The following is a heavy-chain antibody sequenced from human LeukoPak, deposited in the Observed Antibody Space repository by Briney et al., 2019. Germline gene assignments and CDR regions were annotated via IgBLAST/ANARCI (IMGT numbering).Heavy chain of an antibody. Sequence: GGSLRLSCAASGFTFSSYSMNWVRQAPGKGLEWVSSISSSSYIYYADSVKGRFTISRDNAKNSLYLQMNSLRAEDTAVYCCARDLKLAVAGSDYWGQGTLVTVSS. CDR3: ARDLKLAVAGSDY. CDR1: GFTFSSYS. J-gene: IGHJ4*02. CDR2: ISSSSYI. V-gene: IGHV3-21*01. D-gene: IGHD6-19*01.